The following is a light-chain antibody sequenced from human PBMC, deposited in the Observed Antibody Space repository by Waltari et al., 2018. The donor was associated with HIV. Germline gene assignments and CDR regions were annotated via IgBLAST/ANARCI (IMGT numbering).Light chain of an antibody. CDR1: SSNIGRNT. CDR3: ATWDDSLNGRV. V-gene: IGLV1-44*01. CDR2: SSN. J-gene: IGLJ3*02. Sequence: QSMLTQPPSASGTPGQRVTLPCSGSSSNIGRNTVNWYQQLPGTAPKLLIYSSNHRPSGVPDRFSGSKSGTSASLAISGLQSEDEADYYCATWDDSLNGRVFGGGTKLTVL.